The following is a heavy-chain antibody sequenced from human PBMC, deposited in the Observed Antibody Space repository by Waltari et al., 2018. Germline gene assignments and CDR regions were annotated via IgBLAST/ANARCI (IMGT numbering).Heavy chain of an antibody. CDR3: ARRPVDYRNPRFDY. D-gene: IGHD4-4*01. J-gene: IGHJ4*02. Sequence: VQLVQSGAEVKTPGASVKVSCKASGSTFTDYSIHWVPQAPGQGLEWMGWVNPDSGGTNYAQKFQGRVTMTRDTSISTAYMELNNLGSDDTALYYCARRPVDYRNPRFDYWGQGTLVTVGS. CDR2: VNPDSGGT. CDR1: GSTFTDYS. V-gene: IGHV1-2*02.